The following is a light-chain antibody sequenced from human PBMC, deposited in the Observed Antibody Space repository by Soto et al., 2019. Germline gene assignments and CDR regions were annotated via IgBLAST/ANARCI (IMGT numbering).Light chain of an antibody. V-gene: IGLV3-21*04. CDR3: QVWDSSSVV. J-gene: IGLJ2*01. CDR2: YDS. Sequence: SYELTQPPSVSVAPGKTARITCGGNKIGSKSVHWYQQKPGQAPVLVIYYDSDRPSGIPERFSGSNSGNTATLTISRVEAGDEADYYCQVWDSSSVVFGGGTKVTVL. CDR1: KIGSKS.